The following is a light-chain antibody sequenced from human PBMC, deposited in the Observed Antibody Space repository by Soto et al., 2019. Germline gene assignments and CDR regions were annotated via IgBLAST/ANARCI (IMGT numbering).Light chain of an antibody. V-gene: IGKV3-20*01. CDR2: GAS. J-gene: IGKJ2*02. Sequence: EIVLTQSPGTLSLSPGERATLSCRASQSLSTTYLAWYQQKPGQAPRLPIYGASGRATGIPDRFSGSGSGTDFTLTISRLEPEDVAVYYCQQYDSSPCTFGQGTKLEIK. CDR3: QQYDSSPCT. CDR1: QSLSTTY.